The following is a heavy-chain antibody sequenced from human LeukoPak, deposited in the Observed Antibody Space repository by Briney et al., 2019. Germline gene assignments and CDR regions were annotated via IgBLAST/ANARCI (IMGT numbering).Heavy chain of an antibody. V-gene: IGHV3-66*01. CDR1: GFTVSSNY. CDR2: IYSGGST. CDR3: ARTRKGRWLQLRGTFYSWDY. Sequence: GGSLRLSCAASGFTVSSNYMSWVRQAPGKGLEWVSVIYSGGSTYYAVSVKGRFTISRDNSKNTLYLQMNSLRAEDTAVYYCARTRKGRWLQLRGTFYSWDYWGQGTLVTVSS. J-gene: IGHJ4*02. D-gene: IGHD5-24*01.